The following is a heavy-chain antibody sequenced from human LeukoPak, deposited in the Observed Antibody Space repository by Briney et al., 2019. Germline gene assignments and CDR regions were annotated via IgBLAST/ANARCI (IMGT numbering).Heavy chain of an antibody. CDR1: GYTFTGYY. D-gene: IGHD4-17*01. J-gene: IGHJ4*02. V-gene: IGHV1-2*02. Sequence: ASVKVSCKASGYTFTGYYMHWVRQAPGQGLEWMGWINPNSGGTNYAQKFQGRVTMTRDTSISIAYMELSRLRSDDTAVYYCARELATVTTLVFDYWGQGTLVTVSS. CDR3: ARELATVTTLVFDY. CDR2: INPNSGGT.